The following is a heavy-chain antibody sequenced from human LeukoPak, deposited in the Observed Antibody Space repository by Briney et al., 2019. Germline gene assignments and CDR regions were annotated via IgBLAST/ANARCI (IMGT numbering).Heavy chain of an antibody. J-gene: IGHJ3*02. CDR1: GYTFTGYY. CDR3: ARTHRPDDYGDYGAFDI. CDR2: INPNSGGT. D-gene: IGHD4-17*01. Sequence: ASVKVSCRSSGYTFTGYYMHWVRQAPGQGLEWMGWINPNSGGTNYAQKFQGRVTMTRDTSISTAYMELSRLRSDDTAVYYCARTHRPDDYGDYGAFDIWGQGTMVTVSS. V-gene: IGHV1-2*02.